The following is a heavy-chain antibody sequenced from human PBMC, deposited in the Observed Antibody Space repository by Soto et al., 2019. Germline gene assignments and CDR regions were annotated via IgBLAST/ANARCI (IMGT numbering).Heavy chain of an antibody. J-gene: IGHJ4*02. CDR2: ISGSGGST. V-gene: IGHV3-23*01. D-gene: IGHD3-3*01. Sequence: EGSLRLSCAASGFTFSSYAMSWVRQAPGKGLEWVSAISGSGGSTYYADSVKGRFTISRDNSKNTLYLQMNSLRAEDTAVYYCAKYGYYDFWSGYYGVDYWGQGTLVTVSS. CDR1: GFTFSSYA. CDR3: AKYGYYDFWSGYYGVDY.